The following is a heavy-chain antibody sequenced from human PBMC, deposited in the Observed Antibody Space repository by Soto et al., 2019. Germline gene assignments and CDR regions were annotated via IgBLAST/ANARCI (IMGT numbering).Heavy chain of an antibody. CDR2: IYYTGST. J-gene: IGHJ5*02. D-gene: IGHD6-6*01. CDR1: GGSISSGNYY. CDR3: ARGVPRNRFDP. Sequence: SETLSLTCTVSGGSISSGNYYWTWIRQHPGKGLEWIGYIYYTGSTYYNPSLKSRVTISLDTSKNQFSLKLSSVTAADTAVYYCARGVPRNRFDPWGQGTLVTVSS. V-gene: IGHV4-31*03.